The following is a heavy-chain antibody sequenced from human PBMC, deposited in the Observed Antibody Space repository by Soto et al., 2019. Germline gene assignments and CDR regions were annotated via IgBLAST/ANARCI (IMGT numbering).Heavy chain of an antibody. Sequence: XSVKVSYKASGYAFTWFNIHLVRQAPGQRLEWMGWINAGNGNTKYSQKFQGRVTFTRDTSANTAYMEPSSLISEDTAVYYCARPKDYDDCLDLWGQGTLVTVSS. V-gene: IGHV1-3*01. CDR3: ARPKDYDDCLDL. D-gene: IGHD3-22*01. CDR1: GYAFTWFN. J-gene: IGHJ4*02. CDR2: INAGNGNT.